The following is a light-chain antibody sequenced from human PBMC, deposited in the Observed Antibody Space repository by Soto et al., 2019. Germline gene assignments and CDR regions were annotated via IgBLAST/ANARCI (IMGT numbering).Light chain of an antibody. CDR1: QSVSSY. CDR3: QQYGSLVPGLT. V-gene: IGKV3-11*01. CDR2: DAS. Sequence: EIVLTQSPATLSLSPGERATLSCRASQSVSSYLAWYQQKPGQAPRLLIYDASNRATGIPARFSGSGSGTDFTLTISSLEPEDFAVYYCQQYGSLVPGLTFGGGTKVEIK. J-gene: IGKJ4*01.